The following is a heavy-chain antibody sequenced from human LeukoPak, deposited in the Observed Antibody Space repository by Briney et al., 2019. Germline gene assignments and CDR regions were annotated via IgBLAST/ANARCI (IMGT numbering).Heavy chain of an antibody. CDR1: GGSISSYY. D-gene: IGHD6-19*01. CDR2: IYYSGST. Sequence: SETLSLTCTVSGGSISSYYWSWIRQPPGKGLEGIGYIYYSGSTNYHPPLKSRVTISVDTSKNQFSLKLSSVTAADTAVYYCARGLWAVAGNDAFDICGQGTMVTVSS. CDR3: ARGLWAVAGNDAFDI. J-gene: IGHJ3*02. V-gene: IGHV4-59*01.